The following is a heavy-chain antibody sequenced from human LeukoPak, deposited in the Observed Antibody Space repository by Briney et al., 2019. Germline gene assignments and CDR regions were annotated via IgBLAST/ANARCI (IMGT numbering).Heavy chain of an antibody. V-gene: IGHV1-69*01. CDR1: GGTFSIYA. D-gene: IGHD6-13*01. Sequence: SVKVSCKASGGTFSIYAVSWVRQAPGQGLEWMGGIIPIFGTPNYAQKFQGRVTITADDSTNTAYMELSSLRSEDTAVYYCARWIAAAGWFDPWGQGTLVTVSS. CDR3: ARWIAAAGWFDP. J-gene: IGHJ5*02. CDR2: IIPIFGTP.